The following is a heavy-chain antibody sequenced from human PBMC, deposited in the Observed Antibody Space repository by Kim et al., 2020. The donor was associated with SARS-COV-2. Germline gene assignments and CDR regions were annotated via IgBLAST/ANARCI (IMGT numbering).Heavy chain of an antibody. Sequence: ASVKVSCKASGYTFTSYDLNWVRQATGQGLEWMGWMNPNSGNTGYAQKFQGRVTMTRNTSISTAYMELSSLRSEDTAVYYCVRALRYFDWLLSHYYYYYMDVWGKGTTVTGSS. CDR3: VRALRYFDWLLSHYYYYYMDV. V-gene: IGHV1-8*01. D-gene: IGHD3-9*01. CDR2: MNPNSGNT. J-gene: IGHJ6*03. CDR1: GYTFTSYD.